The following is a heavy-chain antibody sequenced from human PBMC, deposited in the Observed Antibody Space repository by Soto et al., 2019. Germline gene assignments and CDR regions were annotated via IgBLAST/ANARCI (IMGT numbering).Heavy chain of an antibody. J-gene: IGHJ6*02. Sequence: SQTLSLTCAISGDSVSTNSATWNWIRQSTSRGLEWLGRTYYRSKWYNEYAVSVKSRITVNPDTSQNQFSLQLNSVSPEDTAVYYCARDTTAPGSTYYYFGMDVWGQGTTVTVSS. CDR3: ARDTTAPGSTYYYFGMDV. D-gene: IGHD2-2*01. CDR1: GDSVSTNSAT. V-gene: IGHV6-1*01. CDR2: TYYRSKWYN.